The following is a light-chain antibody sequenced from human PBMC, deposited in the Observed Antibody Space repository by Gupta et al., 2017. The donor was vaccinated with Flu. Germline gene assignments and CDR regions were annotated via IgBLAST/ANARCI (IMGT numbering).Light chain of an antibody. CDR1: QSVLYSSNNKNY. CDR2: CAS. Sequence: DTVMTQSPESLAVSLGERATINCKSSQSVLYSSNNKNYLAWYQQKPGQPPKLLIYCASTRGSGVPYLFSGSGSGTDFTLTISSLQAEDVAVYYCQQYYSTPRTFGQGTKLEIK. V-gene: IGKV4-1*01. CDR3: QQYYSTPRT. J-gene: IGKJ2*01.